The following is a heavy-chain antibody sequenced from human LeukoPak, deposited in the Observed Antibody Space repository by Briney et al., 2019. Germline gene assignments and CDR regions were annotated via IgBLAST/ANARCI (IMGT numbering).Heavy chain of an antibody. D-gene: IGHD1-26*01. V-gene: IGHV1-69*05. J-gene: IGHJ4*02. CDR2: IIPIFGTA. CDR3: ARDLDQYSGRFGGFGHDF. Sequence: SVKVSCQASGGTFSSYAISWVRQAPGQGLEWMGGIIPIFGTANYAQKFQGRVTMTTDTSTSTAYMDLRSLRSDDTAVYYCARDLDQYSGRFGGFGHDFWGQGTLVTVSS. CDR1: GGTFSSYA.